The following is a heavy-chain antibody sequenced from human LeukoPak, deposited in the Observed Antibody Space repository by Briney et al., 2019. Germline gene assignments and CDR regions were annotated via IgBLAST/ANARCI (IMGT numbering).Heavy chain of an antibody. Sequence: SETLSLTCAVYGGSFSGYYWSWIRQPPGKGLEWIGEINHSGSTSYNPSLKSRVTISVDTSKNQFSLKLSSVTAADTAVYYCARDRGYSYGRFDYWGQGTLVTVSS. CDR1: GGSFSGYY. J-gene: IGHJ4*02. CDR2: INHSGST. V-gene: IGHV4-34*01. D-gene: IGHD5-18*01. CDR3: ARDRGYSYGRFDY.